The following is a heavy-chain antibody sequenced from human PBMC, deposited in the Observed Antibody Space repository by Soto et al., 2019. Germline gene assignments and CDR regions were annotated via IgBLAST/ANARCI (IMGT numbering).Heavy chain of an antibody. Sequence: ASVKVSCKASGYTFTSYYMHWVRQAPGQGLEWMGIINPSGGSTSYAQKFQGRVTMTRDTSTSTVYMEPSSLRSEDTAVYYCAREPAYYDFWSGYRPLYGMDVWGQGTTVTVSS. CDR2: INPSGGST. D-gene: IGHD3-3*01. CDR3: AREPAYYDFWSGYRPLYGMDV. V-gene: IGHV1-46*01. J-gene: IGHJ6*02. CDR1: GYTFTSYY.